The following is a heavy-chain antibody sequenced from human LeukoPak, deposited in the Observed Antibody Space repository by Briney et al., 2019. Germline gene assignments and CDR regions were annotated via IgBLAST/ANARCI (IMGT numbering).Heavy chain of an antibody. Sequence: PSETLSLTCSVSGGSITSYYWSWVRQPPGKGLEWIGYVYYSGSTNYYPSLNSRVTISIDTSNHQFSLKLSSVTAADTAVYYCARRYSSSWSDAFDIWGQGTMVTVSS. V-gene: IGHV4-59*01. CDR1: GGSITSYY. D-gene: IGHD6-13*01. J-gene: IGHJ3*02. CDR2: VYYSGST. CDR3: ARRYSSSWSDAFDI.